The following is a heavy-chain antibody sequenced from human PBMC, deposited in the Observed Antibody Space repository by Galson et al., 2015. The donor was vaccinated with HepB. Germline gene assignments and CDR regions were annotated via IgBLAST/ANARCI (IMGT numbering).Heavy chain of an antibody. CDR2: VDPEDGET. V-gene: IGHV1-69-2*01. CDR1: GYTFTDYH. D-gene: IGHD1-7*01. Sequence: VKVSCKVSGYTFTDYHMHWVQQAPGKGLEWMGLVDPEDGETIYAEKFQGRVTITADTSTDTAYMELSSLRSEDTAVYYCATAGLSITGTTDRLGYWGQGTLVTVSS. J-gene: IGHJ4*02. CDR3: ATAGLSITGTTDRLGY.